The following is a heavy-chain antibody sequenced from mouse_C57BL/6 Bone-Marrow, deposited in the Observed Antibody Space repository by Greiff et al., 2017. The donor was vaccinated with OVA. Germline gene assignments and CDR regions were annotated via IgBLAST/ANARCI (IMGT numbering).Heavy chain of an antibody. CDR1: GYTFTSYW. CDR2: IDPSDSYT. J-gene: IGHJ4*01. V-gene: IGHV1-69*01. Sequence: QVQLKQPGAELVMPGASVKLSCKASGYTFTSYWMHWVKQRPGQGLEWIGEIDPSDSYTNYNQKFKGKSTLTVDKSSSTAYMQLSSLTSEDSAVYYWARGYYYAMDYWGQGTSGTVSS. CDR3: ARGYYYAMDY.